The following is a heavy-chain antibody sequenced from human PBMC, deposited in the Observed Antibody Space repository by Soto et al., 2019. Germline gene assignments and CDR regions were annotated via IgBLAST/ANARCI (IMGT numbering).Heavy chain of an antibody. V-gene: IGHV3-33*01. D-gene: IGHD4-17*01. CDR2: IWYDGSNK. CDR3: ARDLKRTTVTTIDLLNRPSYYYYYGMDV. J-gene: IGHJ6*02. Sequence: GGSLRLSCAASGFTFSSYGMHWVRQAPGKGLEWVAVIWYDGSNKYYADSVKGRFTISRDNSKNTLYLQMNSLRAEDTAVYYCARDLKRTTVTTIDLLNRPSYYYYYGMDVWGQGTTVTVSS. CDR1: GFTFSSYG.